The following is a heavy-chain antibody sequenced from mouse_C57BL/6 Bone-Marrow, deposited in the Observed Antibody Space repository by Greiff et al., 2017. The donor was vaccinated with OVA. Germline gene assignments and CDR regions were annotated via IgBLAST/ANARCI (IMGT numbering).Heavy chain of an antibody. CDR2: IRSKSNNYAT. CDR1: GFSFNTYA. CDR3: VRHRPYWYFEV. Sequence: DVQLVESGGGLVQPKGSLKLSCAASGFSFNTYAMNWVRQAPGKGLEWVARIRSKSNNYATYYAVSVKDRFTISRDDSESMLYLQMNNLKTEDAAMYYGVRHRPYWYFEVWGKGTTVTVSS. V-gene: IGHV10-1*01. J-gene: IGHJ1*03.